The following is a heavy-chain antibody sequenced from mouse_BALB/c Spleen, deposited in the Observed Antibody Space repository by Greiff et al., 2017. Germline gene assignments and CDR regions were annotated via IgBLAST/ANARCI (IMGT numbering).Heavy chain of an antibody. CDR1: GFTFSSYA. J-gene: IGHJ1*01. Sequence: DVMLVESGGGLVKPGGSLKLSCAASGFTFSSYAMSWVRQTPEKRLEWVASISSGGSTYYPDSVKGRFTISRDNARNILYLQMSSLRSEDTAMYYCARGPPNYYGSSWGYFDVWGAGTTVTVSS. V-gene: IGHV5-6-5*01. D-gene: IGHD1-1*01. CDR3: ARGPPNYYGSSWGYFDV. CDR2: ISSGGST.